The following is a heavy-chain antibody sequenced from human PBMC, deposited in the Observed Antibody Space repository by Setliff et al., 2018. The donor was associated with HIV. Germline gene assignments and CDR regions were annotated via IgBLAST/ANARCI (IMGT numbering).Heavy chain of an antibody. CDR1: GGSVSDTRYY. CDR3: VRMEATRPPRGLDY. J-gene: IGHJ4*02. D-gene: IGHD3-16*01. CDR2: IYYSGDT. Sequence: PSETLSLTCTVSGGSVSDTRYYWGWIRQPTGKGLEWIGTIYYSGDTQYSPSFKSRVTISVDTSKNQFSLKVISVTAADTAVYYCVRMEATRPPRGLDYWGQGTLVTSPQ. V-gene: IGHV4-39*01.